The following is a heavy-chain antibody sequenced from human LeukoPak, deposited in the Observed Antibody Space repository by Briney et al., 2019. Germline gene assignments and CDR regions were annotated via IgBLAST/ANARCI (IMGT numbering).Heavy chain of an antibody. CDR3: AKAVGFSGSREYYFDY. Sequence: GGSLRLSCAASGFTVSSNYMSWVRQAPGKGLEWVSVIYSGGSTYYADSVKGRFTISRDNSKNTLYLQMNSLRAEDTALYYCAKAVGFSGSREYYFDYWGLGTLVTVSS. CDR2: IYSGGST. D-gene: IGHD1-26*01. J-gene: IGHJ4*02. CDR1: GFTVSSNY. V-gene: IGHV3-53*05.